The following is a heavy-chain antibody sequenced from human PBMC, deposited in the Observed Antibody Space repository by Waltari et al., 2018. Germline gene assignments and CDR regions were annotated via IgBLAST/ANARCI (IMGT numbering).Heavy chain of an antibody. CDR1: GGSFSSYS. J-gene: IGHJ4*02. CDR3: TRDMRGAYLFPAPFDF. V-gene: IGHV1-69*01. D-gene: IGHD3-16*01. Sequence: QVRLVQSGAEVKKPGSSVKVSCKAFGGSFSSYSINWVRQAPGQGLEWMGGIIPVFGTANYAQKFQDRLAITADESTSTAYMELSSLRSEDTAAYYCTRDMRGAYLFPAPFDFWGQGTLVIVSS. CDR2: IIPVFGTA.